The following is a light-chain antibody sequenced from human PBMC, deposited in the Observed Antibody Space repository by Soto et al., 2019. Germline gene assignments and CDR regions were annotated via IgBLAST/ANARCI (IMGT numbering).Light chain of an antibody. CDR2: GVT. Sequence: QSVLTQPASGSGSPGQSITISCTGNHNDIGTYDYVSWYQQHPGRAPRLLIHGVTTRPSGISGRFSASKSGLTASLTISGLQPEDEADYYCSSFTSNSIYVFRPGTKVTVL. J-gene: IGLJ1*01. CDR1: HNDIGTYDY. V-gene: IGLV2-14*03. CDR3: SSFTSNSIYV.